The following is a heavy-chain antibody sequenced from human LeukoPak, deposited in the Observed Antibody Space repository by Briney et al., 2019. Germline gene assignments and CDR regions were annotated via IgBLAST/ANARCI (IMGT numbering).Heavy chain of an antibody. V-gene: IGHV3-30*02. CDR1: GFTFTSYG. CDR2: IRYDGNDQ. Sequence: GGSLRLSCAASGFTFTSYGMHWVRQAPGKGLEWVTFIRYDGNDQYYADSVKGRFTISRDNSKNTLYLQMNSLRVEDTAVYYCAKSGSGIDYWGQGTLVTVSS. CDR3: AKSGSGIDY. D-gene: IGHD1-26*01. J-gene: IGHJ4*02.